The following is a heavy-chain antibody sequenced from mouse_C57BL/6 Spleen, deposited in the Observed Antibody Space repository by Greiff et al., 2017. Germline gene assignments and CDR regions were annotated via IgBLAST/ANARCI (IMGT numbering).Heavy chain of an antibody. V-gene: IGHV1-15*01. Sequence: QVQLQQSGAELVRPGASVTLSCKASGYTFTDYEMHWVKQTPVHDLEWIGAIDPETGGSAYNQKFKGKAILTADKSSSTAYMELRSLTSEDSAVYYCTRIGFYYYGSSSLAYWGQGTLVTVSA. D-gene: IGHD1-1*01. J-gene: IGHJ3*01. CDR3: TRIGFYYYGSSSLAY. CDR2: IDPETGGS. CDR1: GYTFTDYE.